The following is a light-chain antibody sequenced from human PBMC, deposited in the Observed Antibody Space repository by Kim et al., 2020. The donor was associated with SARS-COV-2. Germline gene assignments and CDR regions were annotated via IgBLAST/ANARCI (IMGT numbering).Light chain of an antibody. Sequence: AVGKKVRITCQEDNFRSYYASRYQQKQGQAAVLVINGRNNRPSGMQDRIFGCSSGKNAALTITGAQAEDEADYYCNSGESSGNHRVFGGGTQLTVL. CDR1: NFRSYY. CDR3: NSGESSGNHRV. V-gene: IGLV3-19*01. CDR2: GRN. J-gene: IGLJ2*01.